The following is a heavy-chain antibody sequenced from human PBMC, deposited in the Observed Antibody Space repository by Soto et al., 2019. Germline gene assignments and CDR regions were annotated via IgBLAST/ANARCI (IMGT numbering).Heavy chain of an antibody. CDR2: INHSGST. CDR3: ASQLVWFGELFDRALGSYYIDV. Sequence: SETLSLTCAVYGGSSSGYYWSWIRQPPGKGLEWIGEINHSGSTNYNPSLKSRVTISVDTSKNQFSLKLSSVTAADTAVYYCASQLVWFGELFDRALGSYYIDVLSKGTTITVYS. CDR1: GGSSSGYY. V-gene: IGHV4-34*01. J-gene: IGHJ6*03. D-gene: IGHD3-10*01.